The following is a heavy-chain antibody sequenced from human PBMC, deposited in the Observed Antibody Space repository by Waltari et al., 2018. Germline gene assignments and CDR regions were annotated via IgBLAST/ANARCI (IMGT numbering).Heavy chain of an antibody. J-gene: IGHJ4*02. Sequence: QVQLQESGPGLVKSSETLSLTCTVSGGSISSYSRSWIRQPPGKGLEWIGYIYYSGSTNYNPSLKSRVTISVDTSKNQFSLKLSSVTAADTAVYYCASTQGAYGDPPDYWGQGTLVTVSS. CDR1: GGSISSYS. CDR3: ASTQGAYGDPPDY. CDR2: IYYSGST. D-gene: IGHD4-17*01. V-gene: IGHV4-59*01.